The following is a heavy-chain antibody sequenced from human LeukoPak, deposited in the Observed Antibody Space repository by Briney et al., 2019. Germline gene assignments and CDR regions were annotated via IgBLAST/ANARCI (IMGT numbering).Heavy chain of an antibody. CDR2: IYYSGST. CDR1: GGSISSYY. D-gene: IGHD6-13*01. Sequence: SETLSLTCTVSGGSISSYYWSWIRQPPGKGLEWIGYIYYSGSTNYNPSLKSRVTISVDTSKNQFSLKLSSVTAADTAVYYCAKLLAAAGKDRAFDYWGQGTLVTVSS. CDR3: AKLLAAAGKDRAFDY. J-gene: IGHJ4*02. V-gene: IGHV4-59*01.